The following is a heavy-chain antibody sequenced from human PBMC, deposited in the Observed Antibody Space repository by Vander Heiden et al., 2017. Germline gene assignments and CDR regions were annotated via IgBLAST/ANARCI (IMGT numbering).Heavy chain of an antibody. J-gene: IGHJ3*02. V-gene: IGHV1-69*01. CDR2: IIPIFGTA. D-gene: IGHD3-22*01. CDR1: GGTFSSYA. CDR3: ARDSYYDSSGYYYGPDAFDI. Sequence: QVQLVQSGAEVKKPGSSVKVSCTASGGTFSSYAISWVRQAPGQGLEWMGGIIPIFGTANYAQKFQGRVTITADESTSTAYMELSSLRSEDTAVYYCARDSYYDSSGYYYGPDAFDIWGQGTMVTVSS.